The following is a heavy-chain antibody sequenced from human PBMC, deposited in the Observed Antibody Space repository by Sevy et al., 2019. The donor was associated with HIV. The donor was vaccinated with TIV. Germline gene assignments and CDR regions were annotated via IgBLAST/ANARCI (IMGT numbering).Heavy chain of an antibody. Sequence: GGSLRLSCAASGFTFSDYYMTWIRQAPGKGLEWVSYISTDGTTISYSDSVKGRFTISRDNAKNSLYLQMNSLRAEDTAVYYWSRAGDDYCVINACNKNWLDPWGQGTLVTVSS. CDR1: GFTFSDYY. J-gene: IGHJ5*02. D-gene: IGHD3-10*02. CDR2: ISTDGTTI. V-gene: IGHV3-11*01. CDR3: SRAGDDYCVINACNKNWLDP.